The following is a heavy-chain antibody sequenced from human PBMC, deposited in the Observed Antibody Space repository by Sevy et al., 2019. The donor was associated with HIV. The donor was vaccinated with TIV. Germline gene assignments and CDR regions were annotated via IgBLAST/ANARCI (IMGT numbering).Heavy chain of an antibody. CDR1: GFAFSRNW. J-gene: IGHJ4*02. CDR2: VNSDGTIT. Sequence: GGSLRLSYAASGFAFSRNWMHWVRQAPGKGLVWVSRVNSDGTITHYADSVKGRFTISRDNAKNTLSLQMSSLRAEDTAVYFCAREGNWNLDFWGQGTLVTVSS. V-gene: IGHV3-74*01. D-gene: IGHD1-1*01. CDR3: AREGNWNLDF.